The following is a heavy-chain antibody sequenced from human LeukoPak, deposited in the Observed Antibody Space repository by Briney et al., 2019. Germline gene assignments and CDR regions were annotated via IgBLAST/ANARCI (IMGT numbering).Heavy chain of an antibody. D-gene: IGHD3-3*01. V-gene: IGHV4-59*08. CDR1: GGSISSYY. CDR2: IYYSGST. J-gene: IGHJ6*02. CDR3: ARLDDFWSPRYYYGMDV. Sequence: SETLSLTCTVSGGSISSYYWSWIRQPPGKGLEWIGYIYYSGSTNYNPSLKSRVTISVDTSKNQFSLKLSSVTAADTAVYYSARLDDFWSPRYYYGMDVWGQGTTVTVSS.